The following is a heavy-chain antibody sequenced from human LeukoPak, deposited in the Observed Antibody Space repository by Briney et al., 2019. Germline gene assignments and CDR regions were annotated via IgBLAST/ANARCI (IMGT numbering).Heavy chain of an antibody. D-gene: IGHD3-10*01. CDR1: GFTFSSYW. CDR3: AMVRGYYYHGLDV. V-gene: IGHV3-74*01. Sequence: GGSLRLSCAASGFTFSSYWMHWVRQAPGKGLVWVSRINSDGSSTSYADSVKGRFTTSRDNAMNTLYLQVNSVRAEDTAVYYCAMVRGYYYHGLDVWGQGTTVTVS. CDR2: INSDGSST. J-gene: IGHJ6*02.